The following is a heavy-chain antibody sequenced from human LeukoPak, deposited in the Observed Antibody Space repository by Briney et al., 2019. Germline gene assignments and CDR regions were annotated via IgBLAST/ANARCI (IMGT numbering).Heavy chain of an antibody. D-gene: IGHD3-22*01. CDR2: IKSKGDGGTT. CDR3: TTIANYYDSSG. CDR1: GFTFSNAW. V-gene: IGHV3-15*01. J-gene: IGHJ4*02. Sequence: PGESLRLSCAASGFTFSNAWMSWVRQAPGKGLEWVGRIKSKGDGGTTDYAERVNTRLTISRNDSKNTLYLQMNSLKTEDTAVYYCTTIANYYDSSGWGQGTLVTVSA.